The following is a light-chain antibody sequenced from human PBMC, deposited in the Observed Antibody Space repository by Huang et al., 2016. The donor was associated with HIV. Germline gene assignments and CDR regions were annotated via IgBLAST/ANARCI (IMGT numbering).Light chain of an antibody. V-gene: IGKV3-15*01. CDR1: QSVGSK. J-gene: IGKJ2*01. CDR3: QQYNNWPYT. CDR2: GAS. Sequence: DTVMTQTPATLSVSPGARATLSCRASQSVGSKLAWFQQKPGQAPRLLIHGASTRATGIPARFSGSGSGTEFILTISSLQSEDFAVYYCQQYNNWPYTFGQGTKLEIK.